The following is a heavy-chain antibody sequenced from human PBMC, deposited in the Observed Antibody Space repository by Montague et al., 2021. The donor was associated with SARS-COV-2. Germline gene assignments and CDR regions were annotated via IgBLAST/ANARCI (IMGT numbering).Heavy chain of an antibody. V-gene: IGHV3-30*04. D-gene: IGHD2-8*01. CDR1: GFSFSSFS. CDR3: VRDPGMNGLDI. Sequence: SLRLSCAASGFSFSSFSMHWVRQAPGKGLDSLAVVSTDVNEKYYSGSVRGRFTISRDNSKNTVSLQVNSLRVEDTAVYYCVRDPGMNGLDIWGQGTRVTVSS. CDR2: VSTDVNEK. J-gene: IGHJ3*02.